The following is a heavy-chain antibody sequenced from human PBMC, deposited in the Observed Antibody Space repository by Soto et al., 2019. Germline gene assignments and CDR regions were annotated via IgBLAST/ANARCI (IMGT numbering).Heavy chain of an antibody. V-gene: IGHV1-69*01. CDR1: GGTFNKYA. Sequence: QVQLEQSGAEVKKPGPSLKVSCKATGGTFNKYAISWVRQAPGQGLEWMAGIIPVYGTPNYAQRFQDRVTIIADESTTTAYIEVNSLTSEDTAIYYCSIVTAYGMDVWGPGTTVIVSS. CDR2: IIPVYGTP. D-gene: IGHD2-15*01. J-gene: IGHJ6*02. CDR3: SIVTAYGMDV.